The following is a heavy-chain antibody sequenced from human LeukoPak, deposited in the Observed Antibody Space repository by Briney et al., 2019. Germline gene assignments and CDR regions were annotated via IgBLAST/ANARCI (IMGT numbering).Heavy chain of an antibody. CDR3: ARVGITIDSLIDY. V-gene: IGHV3-48*04. CDR2: ISSSGSTI. Sequence: GGSLRLSCAASGFTFSSYNMNWVRQAPGKGLEWVSYISSSGSTIYYADSVKGRFTISRDNAKNTLYLQMNSLRAEDTAVYYCARVGITIDSLIDYWGQGTLVTVSS. D-gene: IGHD3-3*01. J-gene: IGHJ4*02. CDR1: GFTFSSYN.